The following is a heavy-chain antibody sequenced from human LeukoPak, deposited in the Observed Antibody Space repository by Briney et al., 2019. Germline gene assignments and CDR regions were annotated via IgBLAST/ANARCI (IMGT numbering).Heavy chain of an antibody. D-gene: IGHD6-6*01. J-gene: IGHJ4*02. CDR2: ISGSGGSA. V-gene: IGHV3-23*01. Sequence: PGRSLRLSCAASGFTFSSYAMNWVRQAPGKGLEWVSLISGSGGSAYYADSVKGRFTVSRDNSKNTLYLQMNSLRAEDTAVYYCAKSNLKYYFDSWGQGTLVTVSS. CDR3: AKSNLKYYFDS. CDR1: GFTFSSYA.